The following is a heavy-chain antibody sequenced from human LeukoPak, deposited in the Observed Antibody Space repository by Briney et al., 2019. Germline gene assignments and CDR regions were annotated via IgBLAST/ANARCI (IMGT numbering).Heavy chain of an antibody. CDR2: IKSKTDGGTT. D-gene: IGHD2-8*01. J-gene: IGHJ4*02. CDR1: GFTFSNAW. V-gene: IGHV3-15*01. CDR3: AKDALGNYGDIVLMHSVDY. Sequence: GGSLRLSCAASGFTFSNAWMSWVRQAPGKGLEWVGRIKSKTDGGTTDYAAPVKGRFTISRDDSKNTLYLQMNSLRAEDTAVYYCAKDALGNYGDIVLMHSVDYWGQGTLVTVSS.